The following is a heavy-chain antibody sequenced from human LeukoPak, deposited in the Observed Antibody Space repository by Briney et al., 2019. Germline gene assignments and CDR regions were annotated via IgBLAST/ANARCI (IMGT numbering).Heavy chain of an antibody. V-gene: IGHV2-5*02. Sequence: SGPTLVNPTQTLTLTCTFSGFSLSTNGVGVGWIRQPPGKALEWLALIYWDDDKRYSPSLKSRLTITKDTSKNQVVLTMTNMDPVDTATYYCAHIRLSVTLTGSLFFDYWGQGTLVTVSS. J-gene: IGHJ4*02. D-gene: IGHD3-9*01. CDR2: IYWDDDK. CDR3: AHIRLSVTLTGSLFFDY. CDR1: GFSLSTNGVG.